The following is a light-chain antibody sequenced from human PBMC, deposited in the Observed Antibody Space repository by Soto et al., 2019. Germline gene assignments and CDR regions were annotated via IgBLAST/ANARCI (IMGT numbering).Light chain of an antibody. V-gene: IGLV2-14*01. J-gene: IGLJ2*01. CDR3: CSYTSSTSAV. CDR1: SSDVGRYNY. Sequence: QSALTQPASVSGSPGQSITISCTGTSSDVGRYNYASWFQQHPGKAPKLMIFEVSTRPSGVSNRFSGSKSGNTASLTISGLQIEDEADYYCCSYTSSTSAVFGGGTKLTVL. CDR2: EVS.